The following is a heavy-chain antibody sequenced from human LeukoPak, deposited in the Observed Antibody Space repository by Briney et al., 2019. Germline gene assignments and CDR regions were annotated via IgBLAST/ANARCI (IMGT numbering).Heavy chain of an antibody. Sequence: GSLRLSCTVSGGSISSYYWSWIRQPPGKGLEWIGYIYYSGSTYYNPSLKSRVTISIDTSKNQFSLRLSSVTAADTAVYYCARVRSWNDFDYWGQGTLVTVSS. J-gene: IGHJ4*02. CDR1: GGSISSYY. V-gene: IGHV4-59*01. D-gene: IGHD1-1*01. CDR2: IYYSGST. CDR3: ARVRSWNDFDY.